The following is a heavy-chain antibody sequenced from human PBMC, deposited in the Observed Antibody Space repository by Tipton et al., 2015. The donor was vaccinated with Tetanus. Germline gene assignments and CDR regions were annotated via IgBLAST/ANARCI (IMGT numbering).Heavy chain of an antibody. Sequence: TLSLTCTVSGGSISSDGAYRSWIRQHPGEGLEWIAFIHHSGLAFSKPSLKSRVSISIDTSQNQFSLRLTSVTAADTAVYFCARNVYTVTNDAFDIWGHGTLVNVSS. J-gene: IGHJ3*02. V-gene: IGHV4-30-4*08. CDR2: IHHSGLA. CDR3: ARNVYTVTNDAFDI. CDR1: GGSISSDGAY. D-gene: IGHD4-11*01.